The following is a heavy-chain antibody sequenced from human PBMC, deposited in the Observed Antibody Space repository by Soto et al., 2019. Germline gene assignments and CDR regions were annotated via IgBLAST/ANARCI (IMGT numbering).Heavy chain of an antibody. Sequence: QVHLQESGPGLVKPSETLSLICSVSGASITNSFWSWIRQSPEKGLEWIAYINYRGGTDYHPSFHSRSAISLDVSRAQFFLNLRSVTAADTAVYYCARSDMHDGRGFPNYWGQGTLVTVSS. CDR2: INYRGGT. CDR1: GASITNSF. CDR3: ARSDMHDGRGFPNY. D-gene: IGHD2-15*01. V-gene: IGHV4-59*01. J-gene: IGHJ4*02.